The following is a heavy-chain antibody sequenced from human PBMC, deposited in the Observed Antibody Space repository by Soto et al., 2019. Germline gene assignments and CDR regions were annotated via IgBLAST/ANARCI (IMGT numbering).Heavy chain of an antibody. CDR1: GFSLTTRGVG. V-gene: IGHV2-5*02. CDR2: IYWDDDK. J-gene: IGHJ5*02. Sequence: QITLKESGPTLVKPTQTLMLTCTFSGFSLTTRGVGVGWIRQPPGKALECLALIYWDDDKRYSPSLHSRLSITKDTYKNQVVLTMTNVDPVDTATYYCAHIPNYYQYDWFDPWGQGTLVSVSS. D-gene: IGHD3-16*01. CDR3: AHIPNYYQYDWFDP.